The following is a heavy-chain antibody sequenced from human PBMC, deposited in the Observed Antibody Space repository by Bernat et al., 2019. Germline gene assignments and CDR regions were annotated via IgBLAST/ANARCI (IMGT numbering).Heavy chain of an antibody. D-gene: IGHD6-6*01. CDR1: GYTFTGYY. Sequence: QVQLVQSGAEVKKPGASVKVSCKASGYTFTGYYMHWVRQAPGQGLEWMGWINPNSGGTNYAQKFQGWVTMTRDTSISTAYMELSRLRSDDTAVYYCARDAHTHGSSSSYYGMEVWGQGTTVTVSS. CDR2: INPNSGGT. V-gene: IGHV1-2*04. CDR3: ARDAHTHGSSSSYYGMEV. J-gene: IGHJ6*02.